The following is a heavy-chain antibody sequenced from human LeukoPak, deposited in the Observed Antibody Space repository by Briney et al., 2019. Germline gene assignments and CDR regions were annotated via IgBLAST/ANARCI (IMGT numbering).Heavy chain of an antibody. Sequence: ASVKVSCKASGYTFTSYGISWVRQAPGQGLEWMGWINPNSGGTNYAQKFQGRVTMTRDTSISTAYMELSRLRSDDTAVYYCARDPGYCSSTSCYWGYYYYYYMDVWGKGTTVTVSS. J-gene: IGHJ6*03. CDR3: ARDPGYCSSTSCYWGYYYYYYMDV. V-gene: IGHV1-2*02. CDR2: INPNSGGT. D-gene: IGHD2-2*01. CDR1: GYTFTSYG.